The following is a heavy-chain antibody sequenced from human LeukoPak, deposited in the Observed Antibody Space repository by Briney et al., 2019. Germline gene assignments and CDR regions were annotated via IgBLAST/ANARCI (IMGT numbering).Heavy chain of an antibody. Sequence: PGASVKVSCKAPGFTFTDYHIHWARQAPRQGLEWMGWIDPKSGGTKYAQKFQGRVTMTRDTSITTAYMELSSLTSDDTAIYYCARDSTAAPGSYFDYWGQGTLVTVSS. J-gene: IGHJ4*02. D-gene: IGHD6-13*01. CDR1: GFTFTDYH. CDR3: ARDSTAAPGSYFDY. V-gene: IGHV1-2*02. CDR2: IDPKSGGT.